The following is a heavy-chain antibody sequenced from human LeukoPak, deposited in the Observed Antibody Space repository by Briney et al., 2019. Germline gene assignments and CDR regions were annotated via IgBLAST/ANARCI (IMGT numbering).Heavy chain of an antibody. CDR3: AVMYSSSWYWFDP. V-gene: IGHV4-59*08. Sequence: SETLSLTCTVSGASISSDYWNWIAQPPGKGLEWIGYIYYSGSTNYNPSPKSRVTISVDTSKNQFSLKLSSVTAADTAVYYCAVMYSSSWYWFDPWGQGTLVTVSS. CDR2: IYYSGST. CDR1: GASISSDY. D-gene: IGHD6-13*01. J-gene: IGHJ5*02.